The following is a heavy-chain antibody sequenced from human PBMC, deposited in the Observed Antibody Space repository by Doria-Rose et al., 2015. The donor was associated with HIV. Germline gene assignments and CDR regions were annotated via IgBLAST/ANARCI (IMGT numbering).Heavy chain of an antibody. CDR3: ARGSLTEEIWAFDI. CDR2: INHSGSP. Sequence: QVQLQQWGAGLLKPSKTLSLTCAVYGGAFSTYHWSWIRQPPGKGLEWIGEINHSGSPNYNPSLKSRVTISVDTSKNQFSLRLTSVTAADTAVYYCARGSLTEEIWAFDIWGQGTMVTVSS. CDR1: GGAFSTYH. J-gene: IGHJ3*02. D-gene: IGHD3-16*01. V-gene: IGHV4-34*01.